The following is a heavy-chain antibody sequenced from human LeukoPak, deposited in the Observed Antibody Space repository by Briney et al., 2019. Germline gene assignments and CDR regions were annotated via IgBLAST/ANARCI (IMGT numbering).Heavy chain of an antibody. CDR1: GYTFPSYD. J-gene: IGHJ6*02. D-gene: IGHD6-6*01. V-gene: IGHV1-8*01. CDR3: ATPTYSYSRSSLWYYYYGMDV. CDR2: MNPNSGNT. Sequence: ASVKVSCTASGYTFPSYDINWVRQATGQGLEWMGWMNPNSGNTGYAQKFQGRVTMTRNTSISTAYMELSSLRSEDTAVYYCATPTYSYSRSSLWYYYYGMDVWGQGTTVTVSS.